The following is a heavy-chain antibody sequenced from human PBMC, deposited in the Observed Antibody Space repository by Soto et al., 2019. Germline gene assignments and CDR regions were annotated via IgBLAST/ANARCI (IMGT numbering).Heavy chain of an antibody. J-gene: IGHJ5*02. CDR2: IDPSDSYA. CDR1: GYSFASYW. CDR3: ARHKAFYYDSSGA. V-gene: IGHV5-10-1*01. Sequence: GESLKISCKGSGYSFASYWISWVRQMPAKGLEWMGRIDPSDSYANYSPSFQGHVTFSADKSISTAYLQWSSLRASDTAMYYCARHKAFYYDSSGAWGQGTMVTVSS. D-gene: IGHD3-22*01.